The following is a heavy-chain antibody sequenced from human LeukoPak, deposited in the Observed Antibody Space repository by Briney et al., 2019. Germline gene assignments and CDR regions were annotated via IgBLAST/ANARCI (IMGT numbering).Heavy chain of an antibody. J-gene: IGHJ4*02. CDR1: GYTLTVLS. CDR3: AVSLTGKYYFDY. CDR2: FDPEDGET. D-gene: IGHD1-20*01. V-gene: IGHV1-24*01. Sequence: ASVKVSCKVSGYTLTVLSMHWVRQAPGKGLEWMGGFDPEDGETIYAQKFQDRVTMTEDTSTDTAYMELSSLRSEDTAVYYCAVSLTGKYYFDYWGQGTLVTVSS.